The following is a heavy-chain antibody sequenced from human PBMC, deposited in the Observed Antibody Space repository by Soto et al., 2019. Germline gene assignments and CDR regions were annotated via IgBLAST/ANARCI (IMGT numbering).Heavy chain of an antibody. CDR2: ISYDGNNQ. Sequence: QVQLVESGGGVVQPGRSLRLSCAASGFAFNSYPLHWVRQAPGKGLEWMAVISYDGNNQYYADSVKGRFTISRDNSRNTLYLQMPSLRSDDTATYYCARDLTHSYGSGRLDYWGQGTRVTVSS. J-gene: IGHJ4*02. CDR1: GFAFNSYP. CDR3: ARDLTHSYGSGRLDY. V-gene: IGHV3-30-3*01. D-gene: IGHD3-10*01.